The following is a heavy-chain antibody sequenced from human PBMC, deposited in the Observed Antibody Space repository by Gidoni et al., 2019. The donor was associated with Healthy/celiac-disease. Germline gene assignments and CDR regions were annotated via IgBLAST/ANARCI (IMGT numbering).Heavy chain of an antibody. CDR3: LKGGYYYYGMDV. J-gene: IGHJ6*02. Sequence: QVQLQESGPGLVKPSETLSLTCAVSGYSISSGYYWGWIRQPPGKGLEWIGSIYHSGSTYYNPSLKSRVTISVDTSKSQFSLKLSSVTAADTAVYYCLKGGYYYYGMDVWGQGTTVTVSS. CDR2: IYHSGST. CDR1: GYSISSGYY. D-gene: IGHD3-16*01. V-gene: IGHV4-38-2*01.